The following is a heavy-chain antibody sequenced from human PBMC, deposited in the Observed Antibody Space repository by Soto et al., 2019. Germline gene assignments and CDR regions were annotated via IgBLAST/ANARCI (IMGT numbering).Heavy chain of an antibody. CDR1: GFTFSSYS. J-gene: IGHJ4*02. V-gene: IGHV3-21*01. Sequence: GGSLRLSCAASGFTFSSYSMNWVHQAPGKGLEWVSSISSSSSYIYYADSVKGRFTISRDNAKNSLYLQMNSLRAEDTAVYYCARDQSAGADYWGQGTLVTVSS. D-gene: IGHD6-13*01. CDR2: ISSSSSYI. CDR3: ARDQSAGADY.